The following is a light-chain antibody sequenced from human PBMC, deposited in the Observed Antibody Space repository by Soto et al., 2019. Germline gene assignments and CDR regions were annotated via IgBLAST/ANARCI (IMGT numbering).Light chain of an antibody. Sequence: EIVLTQSPGTLSLSPGERATLSCRASQSVSSSYLAWYQQEPGQAPRLLIYGASSRATGIPDRFSGSGSGTDFILTISRLEPEDFAVYYCQQHDSSPSTFGQGTKVDIK. CDR3: QQHDSSPST. CDR1: QSVSSSY. CDR2: GAS. J-gene: IGKJ1*01. V-gene: IGKV3-20*01.